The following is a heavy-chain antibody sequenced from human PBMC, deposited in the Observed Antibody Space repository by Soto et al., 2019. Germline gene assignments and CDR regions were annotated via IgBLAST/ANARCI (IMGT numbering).Heavy chain of an antibody. CDR2: IKSEPHGGTT. J-gene: IGHJ4*02. Sequence: EVQLVQSGGGLVKPGESLRLPCVGHGLLLSNAWMNWVRQAAGRGLEWVGRIKSEPHGGTTDHSAPVRGRFTISTDASEITLYLPMNSLTTEDTAVYYCTTGITADQYWGQGALVTVSS. V-gene: IGHV3-15*07. CDR1: GLLLSNAW. CDR3: TTGITADQY. D-gene: IGHD6-13*01.